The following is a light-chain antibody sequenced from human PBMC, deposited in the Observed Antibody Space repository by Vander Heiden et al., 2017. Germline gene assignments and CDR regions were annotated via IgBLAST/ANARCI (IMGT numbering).Light chain of an antibody. CDR1: SSDVGSYNY. CDR3: NSYTSSSTRV. CDR2: DVS. V-gene: IGLV2-14*01. Sequence: QSALTQPASVSGSPGQSITISCTGTSSDVGSYNYVSWYQQPPGKAPKLMIYDVSNRPSGVSIRFSGSKSGNTASLTISGLQAEDEAYYYCNSYTSSSTRVFGGGTKLTVL. J-gene: IGLJ2*01.